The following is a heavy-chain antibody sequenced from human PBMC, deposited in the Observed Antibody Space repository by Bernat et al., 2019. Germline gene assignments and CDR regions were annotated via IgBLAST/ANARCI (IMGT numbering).Heavy chain of an antibody. Sequence: EVQLVESGGGLVQPGGSLRLSCAASGFTFSSYSMNWVRQAPGKGLEWVSYISSSSSTIYYADSVKGRFTISRDNAKNSLYLQMNSLRAEDTAVYYCERGPVRFGELLEVGSDYWGQGTLVTVSS. D-gene: IGHD3-10*01. J-gene: IGHJ4*02. V-gene: IGHV3-48*01. CDR2: ISSSSSTI. CDR3: ERGPVRFGELLEVGSDY. CDR1: GFTFSSYS.